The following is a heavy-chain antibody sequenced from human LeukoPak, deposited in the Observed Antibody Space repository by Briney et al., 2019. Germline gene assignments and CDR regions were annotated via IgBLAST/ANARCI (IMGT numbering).Heavy chain of an antibody. D-gene: IGHD5-18*01. J-gene: IGHJ4*02. V-gene: IGHV3-23*01. CDR2: ISGSGDST. CDR3: ARDLVGGYSYGLGVFDY. CDR1: GFTFSTYA. Sequence: PGGSLRLSCAASGFTFSTYAMTWVRQAQGKGLEWVSVISGSGDSTYYADSVKGRFTISRDSSKNTVYLQMNSLRAEDTALYYCARDLVGGYSYGLGVFDYWGQGTLVTVSS.